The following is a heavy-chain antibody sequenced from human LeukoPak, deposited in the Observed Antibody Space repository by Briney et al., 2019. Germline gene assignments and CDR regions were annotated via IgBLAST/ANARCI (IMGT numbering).Heavy chain of an antibody. Sequence: PSETLSLTCTVSGGSISSSSYYWGWIRQPPGRGLAWIGSIYYSGSTYYNPSLKSRVTISVDTSKNQFSLKLSSVTAADTAVYYCARDDGLGTFDYWGQGTLVTVSS. CDR2: IYYSGST. CDR3: ARDDGLGTFDY. D-gene: IGHD1-1*01. CDR1: GGSISSSSYY. V-gene: IGHV4-39*07. J-gene: IGHJ4*02.